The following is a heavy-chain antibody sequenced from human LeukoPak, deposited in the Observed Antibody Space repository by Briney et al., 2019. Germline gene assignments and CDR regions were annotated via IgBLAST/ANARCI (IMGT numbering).Heavy chain of an antibody. D-gene: IGHD6-19*01. CDR3: ARDQAGIAVAGTFDY. CDR2: IYTSGIT. Sequence: GGSLRLSCAASGFVVSDNYMSWVRQAPGQGLEWVSLIYTSGITKYTDSVKGRFTISRDNAKNTLYLQMNSLRAEDTAVYYCARDQAGIAVAGTFDYWGQGTLVTVSS. CDR1: GFVVSDNY. V-gene: IGHV3-66*01. J-gene: IGHJ4*02.